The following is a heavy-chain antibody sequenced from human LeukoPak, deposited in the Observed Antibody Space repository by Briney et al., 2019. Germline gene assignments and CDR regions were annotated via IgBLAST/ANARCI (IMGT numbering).Heavy chain of an antibody. Sequence: PGGSLRPSCAASGFTFSSYWMSWVRRAPGKGLEWVANIKQDGSEKYYVDSVKGRFTISRDNAKNSLYLQMNSLRAEDTAVYYCARGYCSSTSCYHFDYWGQGTLVTVSS. J-gene: IGHJ4*02. D-gene: IGHD2-2*01. CDR2: IKQDGSEK. CDR3: ARGYCSSTSCYHFDY. CDR1: GFTFSSYW. V-gene: IGHV3-7*04.